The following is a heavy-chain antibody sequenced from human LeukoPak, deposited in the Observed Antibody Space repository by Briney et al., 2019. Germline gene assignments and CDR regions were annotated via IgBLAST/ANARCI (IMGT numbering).Heavy chain of an antibody. J-gene: IGHJ4*02. CDR1: GFTVSSNY. D-gene: IGHD6-19*01. CDR2: ISSSSYI. CDR3: ARDHVAGTPAGY. Sequence: GGSLRVSCAASGFTVSSNYMSWVRQAPGKGLEWVSSISSSSYIYYADSVKGRFTISRDNAKNSLYLQMNSLRAEDTAVYYCARDHVAGTPAGYWGQGTLVTVSS. V-gene: IGHV3-69-1*01.